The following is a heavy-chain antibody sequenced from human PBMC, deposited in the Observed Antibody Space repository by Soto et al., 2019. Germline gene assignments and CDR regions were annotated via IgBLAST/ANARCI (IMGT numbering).Heavy chain of an antibody. CDR2: ISGGGGGK. CDR3: AKDVHYDSSGGLDY. J-gene: IGHJ4*02. V-gene: IGHV3-23*01. Sequence: VGSLRLSCTTSGFTFDNFAMSWVRQAPGRGLEWVSAISGGGGGKYYADSVKGRFIIARDNSKDTVYLEVNGLRTEDTAVYYCAKDVHYDSSGGLDYWGQGTLVTVSS. CDR1: GFTFDNFA. D-gene: IGHD3-22*01.